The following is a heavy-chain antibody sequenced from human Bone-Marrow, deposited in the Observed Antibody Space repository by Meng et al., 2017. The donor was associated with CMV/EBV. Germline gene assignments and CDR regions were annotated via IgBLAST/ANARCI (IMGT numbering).Heavy chain of an antibody. CDR1: GFTFSSYS. CDR2: ISSSSSYI. Sequence: GESLKISCAASGFTFSSYSMNWVRQAPGKGLEWVSSISSSSSYIYYADSVKGRFTISRDNAKNSLYLQMNSLRAEDTAVYYYAKYELAHYYGMDVWGQGTTVTVSS. J-gene: IGHJ6*02. CDR3: AKYELAHYYGMDV. D-gene: IGHD5-24*01. V-gene: IGHV3-21*04.